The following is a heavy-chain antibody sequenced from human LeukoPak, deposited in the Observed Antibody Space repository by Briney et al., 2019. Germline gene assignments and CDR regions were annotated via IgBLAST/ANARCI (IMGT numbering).Heavy chain of an antibody. CDR3: ARDLASSGCYDY. CDR1: GGSISSYY. CDR2: IYYSGST. D-gene: IGHD6-19*01. Sequence: SETRSLTCTVSGGSISSYYWSWIRQPPGKGLEWIGYIYYSGSTNYNPSLKSRVTISVDTSKNQFSLKLSSVTAADTAVYYCARDLASSGCYDYWGQGTLVTVSS. V-gene: IGHV4-59*01. J-gene: IGHJ4*02.